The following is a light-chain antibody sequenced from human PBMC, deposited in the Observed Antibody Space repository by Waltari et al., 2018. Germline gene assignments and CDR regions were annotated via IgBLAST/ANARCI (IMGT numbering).Light chain of an antibody. J-gene: IGKJ3*01. Sequence: EIVLTQSPATLSLSPGERATLSCRASQSVSRNLAWYQQKPGQPPRLFIYDASTRATGVPARVSGRCSGTDFTLTIRSLGPEDFAVYFCQQRSNWPPTFGPGTKVD. V-gene: IGKV3-11*01. CDR1: QSVSRN. CDR2: DAS. CDR3: QQRSNWPPT.